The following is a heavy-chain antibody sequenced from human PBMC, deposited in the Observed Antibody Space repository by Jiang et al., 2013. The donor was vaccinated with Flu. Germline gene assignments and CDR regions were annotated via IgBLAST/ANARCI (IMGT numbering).Heavy chain of an antibody. J-gene: IGHJ4*02. V-gene: IGHV3-11*01. CDR3: ARDPLRFLEWLPTPHFDY. CDR2: ISSSGSTI. Sequence: QLVESGGGLVKPGGSLRLSCAASGFTFSDYYMSWIRQAPGKGLEWVSYISSSGSTIYYADSVKGRFTISRDNAKNSLYLQMNSLRAEDTAVYYCARDPLRFLEWLPTPHFDYWGQGTLVTVSS. CDR1: GFTFSDYY. D-gene: IGHD3-3*01.